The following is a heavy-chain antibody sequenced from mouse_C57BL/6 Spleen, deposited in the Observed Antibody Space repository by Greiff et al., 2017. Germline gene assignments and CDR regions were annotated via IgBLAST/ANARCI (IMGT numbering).Heavy chain of an antibody. J-gene: IGHJ1*03. CDR2: IDPSDSYT. V-gene: IGHV1-69*01. Sequence: QVQLKQPGAELVMPGASVKLSCKASGYTFTSYWMHWVKQRPGQGLEWIGEIDPSDSYTNYNQKFKGKSTLTVDKSSSTAYMQLSSLTSEDSAVYYCARSFYYYGSRYFDVWGTGTTVTVSS. CDR3: ARSFYYYGSRYFDV. CDR1: GYTFTSYW. D-gene: IGHD1-1*01.